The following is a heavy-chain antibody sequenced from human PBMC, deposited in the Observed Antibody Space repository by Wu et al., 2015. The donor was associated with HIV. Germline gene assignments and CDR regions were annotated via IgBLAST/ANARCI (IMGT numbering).Heavy chain of an antibody. Sequence: QVQLVQSGAEMKKPGASVKVSCKASGYTFSGHYIHWVREAPGQGLEWMGWINPNSGGTNFAQKFQGRVTMTRDTSISTAYMELSSLRSDDTAVYYCATGPGWSNSRYPVDVVGPRA. CDR2: INPNSGGT. V-gene: IGHV1-2*02. CDR3: ATGPGWSNSRYPVDV. D-gene: IGHD3-3*01. J-gene: IGHJ6*02. CDR1: GYTFSGHY.